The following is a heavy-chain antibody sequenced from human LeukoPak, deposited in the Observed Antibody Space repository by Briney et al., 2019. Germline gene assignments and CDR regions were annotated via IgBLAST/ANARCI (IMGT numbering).Heavy chain of an antibody. J-gene: IGHJ6*02. V-gene: IGHV3-33*01. Sequence: GGSLRLSCAASGFTFSRYGMHWVRQAPGKGLEWVAVIWYDGSNRDYADSVKGRFTTSRDNSKNTLYLQMNSLRAEDTAVYYCARERMGGGMDVWGHGTTVTVSS. D-gene: IGHD1-26*01. CDR1: GFTFSRYG. CDR3: ARERMGGGMDV. CDR2: IWYDGSNR.